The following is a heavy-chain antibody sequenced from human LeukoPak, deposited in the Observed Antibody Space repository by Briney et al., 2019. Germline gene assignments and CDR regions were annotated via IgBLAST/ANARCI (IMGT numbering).Heavy chain of an antibody. CDR1: GFTFSNYG. CDR2: ISSSGSTI. Sequence: GGSLRLSCAASGFTFSNYGVHWVRQAPGKGLEWVSYISSSGSTIYYADSVKGRFTISRDNAKNSLYLQMNSLRAEDTAVYYCAELGITMIGGVWGKGTTVTISS. D-gene: IGHD3-10*02. CDR3: AELGITMIGGV. J-gene: IGHJ6*04. V-gene: IGHV3-48*04.